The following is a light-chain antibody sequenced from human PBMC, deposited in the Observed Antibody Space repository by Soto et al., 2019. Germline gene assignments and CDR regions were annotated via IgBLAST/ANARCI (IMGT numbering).Light chain of an antibody. CDR3: SSYTSRSTLVV. CDR2: EVT. J-gene: IGLJ3*02. V-gene: IGLV2-14*01. Sequence: QSALTQPASVSGSPGQSITISCTGTSSDVGGYNYVSWYQHHPGKAPKLMIFEVTGRPSGVSNRFSGSKSGNTASLTISGLHTEDEADYYCSSYTSRSTLVVFGGGTKLTVL. CDR1: SSDVGGYNY.